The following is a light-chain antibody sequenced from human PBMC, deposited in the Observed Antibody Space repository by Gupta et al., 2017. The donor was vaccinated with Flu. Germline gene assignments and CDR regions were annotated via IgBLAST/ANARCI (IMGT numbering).Light chain of an antibody. V-gene: IGLV2-8*01. CDR3: SSHTVSDTFV. CDR1: SSDIGAYKY. CDR2: EVT. J-gene: IGLJ1*01. Sequence: QSALTQPPSASGSPGQSITISCTGTSSDIGAYKYVSWHQQHAGKAPKLIIYEVTKRPSGVPDRFSGPKSGNTASLTVSGLQAEDEGDYYCSSHTVSDTFVFGTGTAVTVL.